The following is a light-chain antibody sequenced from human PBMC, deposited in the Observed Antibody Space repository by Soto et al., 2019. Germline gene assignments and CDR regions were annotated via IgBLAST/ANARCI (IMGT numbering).Light chain of an antibody. Sequence: DIQMTQSPSTLSASVGDRVAITCRASQSITGWLAWFQQKPGKAPKLLISKASSLQSGVPSRFSGSGSGTEFTLTISSLQPDDFATYYCQQYNPYSPWTFGQGTKVEMK. CDR3: QQYNPYSPWT. CDR1: QSITGW. CDR2: KAS. J-gene: IGKJ1*01. V-gene: IGKV1-5*03.